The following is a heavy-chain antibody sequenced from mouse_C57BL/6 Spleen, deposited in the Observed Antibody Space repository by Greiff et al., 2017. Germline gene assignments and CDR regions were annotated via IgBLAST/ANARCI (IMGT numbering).Heavy chain of an antibody. CDR1: GYTFTSYW. Sequence: EVQLQQSGTVLARPGASVKMSCKTSGYTFTSYWMHWVKQRPGQGLEWIGAIYPGNSDTSYNQKFKGKAKLTAVTSASTAYMELSSLTNEDSAVYYCTRWDTTVVERAWFAYWGQGTLVTVSA. D-gene: IGHD1-1*01. CDR3: TRWDTTVVERAWFAY. CDR2: IYPGNSDT. J-gene: IGHJ3*01. V-gene: IGHV1-5*01.